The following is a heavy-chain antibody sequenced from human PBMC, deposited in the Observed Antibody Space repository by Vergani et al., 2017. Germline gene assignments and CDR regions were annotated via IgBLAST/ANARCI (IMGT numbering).Heavy chain of an antibody. J-gene: IGHJ4*02. V-gene: IGHV3-15*01. Sequence: EVQLVESGGGLVKPGGSLRLSCAASGFTFSNAWMRWVRQAPGKGLEWVGLIKSKTDDVTTDHAAPGTGRFTISRDDSKNTLYLQMNSLKTEDTAVCYCTTARGYSSGWYDNYWGQGTLVTVSS. CDR1: GFTFSNAW. CDR2: IKSKTDDVTT. CDR3: TTARGYSSGWYDNY. D-gene: IGHD6-19*01.